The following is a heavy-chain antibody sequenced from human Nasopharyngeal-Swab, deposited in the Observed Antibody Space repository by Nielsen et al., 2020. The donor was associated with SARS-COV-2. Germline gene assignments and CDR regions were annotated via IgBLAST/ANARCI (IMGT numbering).Heavy chain of an antibody. Sequence: WVRQAPGQGLEWMGGIIPIFGTANYAQKFQGRVTITADESTSTAYMELSSLRSEDTAVYYCARVQNYCSGGSCSTLDAFDIWGQGTMVTVSS. D-gene: IGHD2-15*01. CDR3: ARVQNYCSGGSCSTLDAFDI. CDR2: IIPIFGTA. J-gene: IGHJ3*02. V-gene: IGHV1-69*01.